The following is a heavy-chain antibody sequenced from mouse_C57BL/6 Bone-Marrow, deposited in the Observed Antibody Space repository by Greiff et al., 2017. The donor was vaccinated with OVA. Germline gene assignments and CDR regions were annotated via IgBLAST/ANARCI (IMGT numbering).Heavy chain of an antibody. CDR1: GFSLTSYG. Sequence: QVQLKESGPGLVQPSQSLSITCTVSGFSLTSYGVHWVRQSPGKGLEWLGVIWSGGSTDYNAAFISSLSISKDNSKSQVFFKMNSLQAADTAIYYCAREAYYSNYRVYYYAMDYWGQGTSVTVSS. J-gene: IGHJ4*01. V-gene: IGHV2-2*01. D-gene: IGHD2-5*01. CDR2: IWSGGST. CDR3: AREAYYSNYRVYYYAMDY.